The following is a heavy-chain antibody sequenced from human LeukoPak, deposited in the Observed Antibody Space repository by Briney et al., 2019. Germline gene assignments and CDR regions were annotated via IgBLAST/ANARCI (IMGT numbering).Heavy chain of an antibody. CDR3: ARDLRSGAYYYFYMDV. CDR1: GFTFSSYE. D-gene: IGHD3-3*01. V-gene: IGHV3-64*01. J-gene: IGHJ6*03. CDR2: VSRNGGRT. Sequence: GGSLRLSCAASGFTFSSYEMNWVRQAPGKGLEYVAAVSRNGGRTYYANSVKGRFTISRDNSRNTLYLQMGSLRPEDTALYYCARDLRSGAYYYFYMDVWGNGTTVVVSS.